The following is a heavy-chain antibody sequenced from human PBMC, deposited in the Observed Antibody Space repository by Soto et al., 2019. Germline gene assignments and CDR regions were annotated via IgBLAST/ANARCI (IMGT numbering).Heavy chain of an antibody. J-gene: IGHJ2*01. D-gene: IGHD3-10*01. Sequence: EVQLLDFGGGLVQPGGSLRLSCAASGFTFSNFAMSWVRQAPGKGLEWVSAISGSGGSTYYADSVKGRFTISRDNSKNTLYLQMNSLRAEDTAVYYCAKDRTGSMFAPYWYFDLWGRGALVTVSS. V-gene: IGHV3-23*01. CDR1: GFTFSNFA. CDR3: AKDRTGSMFAPYWYFDL. CDR2: ISGSGGST.